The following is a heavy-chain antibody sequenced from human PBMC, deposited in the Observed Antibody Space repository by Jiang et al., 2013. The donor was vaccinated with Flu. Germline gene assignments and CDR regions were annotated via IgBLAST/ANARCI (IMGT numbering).Heavy chain of an antibody. Sequence: AEVKKPGASVKVSCKASGYTFTSYAIHWVRQAPGQRLEYMGWINAGNGDTKYSQKFQGRVTITRDTSASTAYMELSSLRSEDTAVYYCARDQSRGSGYHGYWGQGTLITVSS. CDR3: ARDQSRGSGYHGY. CDR1: GYTFTSYA. CDR2: INAGNGDT. D-gene: IGHD3-22*01. J-gene: IGHJ4*02. V-gene: IGHV1-3*01.